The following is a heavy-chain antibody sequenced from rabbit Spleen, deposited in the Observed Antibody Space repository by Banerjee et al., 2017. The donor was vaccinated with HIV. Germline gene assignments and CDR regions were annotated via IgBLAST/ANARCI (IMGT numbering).Heavy chain of an antibody. CDR3: ARDLAGVIGWNFGW. CDR1: GFDLSHYYY. D-gene: IGHD4-1*01. J-gene: IGHJ4*01. V-gene: IGHV1S40*01. Sequence: QSLEESGGDLVKPGASLTLTCTASGFDLSHYYYMYWVRQAPGKGLEWIGCIYTGGSGGTYYASWAKGRFTFSKTSSTTVTLQMTSLTAADTATYFCARDLAGVIGWNFGWWGQGTLVTVS. CDR2: IYTGGSGGT.